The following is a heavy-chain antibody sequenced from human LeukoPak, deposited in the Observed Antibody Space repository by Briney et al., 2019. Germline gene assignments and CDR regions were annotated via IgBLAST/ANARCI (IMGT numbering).Heavy chain of an antibody. J-gene: IGHJ5*02. CDR3: ASNQYQLLTEHWFDP. D-gene: IGHD2-2*01. Sequence: SETLSLTCTVSGGSISSGGYYWGWIRQPPGKGLEWIGSIYYSGSTYYNPSLKSRVTISVDTSKNQFSLKLSSVTAADTAVYYCASNQYQLLTEHWFDPWGQGTLVTVSS. CDR2: IYYSGST. V-gene: IGHV4-39*07. CDR1: GGSISSGGYY.